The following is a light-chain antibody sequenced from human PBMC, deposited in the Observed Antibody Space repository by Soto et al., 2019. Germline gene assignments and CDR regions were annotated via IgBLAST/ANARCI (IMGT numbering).Light chain of an antibody. CDR2: TAS. J-gene: IGKJ4*01. CDR3: QQSYNTPLT. V-gene: IGKV1-39*01. Sequence: DIQMTQSPSSLSASVGDRVTITCRASQNIATYLNWYQQTPGKAPKLLIYTASTLQSGVPSRFSGSGSGTDFTLTISSLQPGDFATFYCQQSYNTPLTFGGGTKVDI. CDR1: QNIATY.